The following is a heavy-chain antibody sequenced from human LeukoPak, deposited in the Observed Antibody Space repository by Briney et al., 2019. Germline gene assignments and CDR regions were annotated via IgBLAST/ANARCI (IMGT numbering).Heavy chain of an antibody. D-gene: IGHD5-18*01. V-gene: IGHV3-30*03. CDR1: GFTFSSYG. CDR2: ISYDGSNK. Sequence: NPGGSLRLSCAASGFTFSSYGMHWVRQAPGKGLEWVAVISYDGSNKYYADSVKGRFTISRDNSKNTLYLQMNSLRAEDTAVYYCARGRGLWNDYWGQGTLVTVSS. CDR3: ARGRGLWNDY. J-gene: IGHJ4*02.